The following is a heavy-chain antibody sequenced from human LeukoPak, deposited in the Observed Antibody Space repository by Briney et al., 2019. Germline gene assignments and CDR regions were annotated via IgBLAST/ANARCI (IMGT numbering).Heavy chain of an antibody. CDR3: VREFQAGVTDFDY. Sequence: GGSLRLSCAASGFIFTSHGMSWVRQAPGKGLEWVGNIKDDGSEQYYGDSLRGRFTISRDNARDLLYLQMKRLRAEDTAVYFCVREFQAGVTDFDYWGQGTLVTVSS. D-gene: IGHD2-8*01. V-gene: IGHV3-7*01. J-gene: IGHJ4*02. CDR2: IKDDGSEQ. CDR1: GFIFTSHG.